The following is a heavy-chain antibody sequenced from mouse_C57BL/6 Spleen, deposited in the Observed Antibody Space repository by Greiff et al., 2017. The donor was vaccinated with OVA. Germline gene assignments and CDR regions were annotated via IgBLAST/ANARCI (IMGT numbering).Heavy chain of an antibody. CDR3: ARPTVVATDYFDY. D-gene: IGHD1-1*01. V-gene: IGHV5-17*01. J-gene: IGHJ2*01. CDR1: GFTFSDYG. CDR2: ISSGSSTI. Sequence: EVKLVESGGGLVKPGGSLKLSCAASGFTFSDYGMHWVRQAPEKGLEWVAYISSGSSTIYYADTVKGRFTISRDNAKNTLCLQMTSLRSEDTAMYYCARPTVVATDYFDYWGQGTTLTVSS.